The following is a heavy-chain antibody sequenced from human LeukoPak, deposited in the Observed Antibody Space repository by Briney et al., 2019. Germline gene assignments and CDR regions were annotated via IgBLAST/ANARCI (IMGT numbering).Heavy chain of an antibody. CDR1: GFTFDDYA. D-gene: IGHD6-13*01. J-gene: IGHJ4*02. V-gene: IGHV3-9*01. CDR2: ISWNSGSI. CDR3: AKDLYGSSWSFDY. Sequence: GGSLRLSCADSGFTFDDYAMHWVRQAPGKGLEWVSGISWNSGSIGYADSVKGRFTISRDNAKNSLYLQMNSLRAEDTALYYCAKDLYGSSWSFDYWGQGTLVTVSS.